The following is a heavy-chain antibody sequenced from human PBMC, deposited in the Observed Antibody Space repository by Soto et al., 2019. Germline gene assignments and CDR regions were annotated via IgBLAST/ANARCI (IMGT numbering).Heavy chain of an antibody. CDR1: GFTFSSYG. V-gene: IGHV3-30*18. D-gene: IGHD3-10*01. CDR2: ISYDGSNK. J-gene: IGHJ4*02. Sequence: GVLRLSCAASGFTFSSYGMHWVRQAPGKGLEWVAVISYDGSNKYYADSVKGRFTISRDNSKNTLYLQMNSLRAEDTAVYYCAKDYYGSPGWGQGTLVTVSS. CDR3: AKDYYGSPG.